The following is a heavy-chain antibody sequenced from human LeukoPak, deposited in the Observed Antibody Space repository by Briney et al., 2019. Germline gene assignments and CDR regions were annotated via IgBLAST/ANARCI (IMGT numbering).Heavy chain of an antibody. Sequence: GGSLRLSCAASGFTFSSYSMNWVRQVPGKGLEWVSSISSSSSYIYYADSVKGRFTISRDNAKNSLYLQMNSLRAEDTAVYYCARVNSGRQTYDYVWGSYRHLGDDDAFDIWGQGTMVTVSS. D-gene: IGHD3-16*02. CDR2: ISSSSSYI. J-gene: IGHJ3*02. CDR1: GFTFSSYS. V-gene: IGHV3-21*01. CDR3: ARVNSGRQTYDYVWGSYRHLGDDDAFDI.